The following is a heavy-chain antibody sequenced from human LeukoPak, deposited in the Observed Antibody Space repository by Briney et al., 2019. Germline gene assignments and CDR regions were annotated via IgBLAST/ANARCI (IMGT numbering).Heavy chain of an antibody. CDR3: ARRTLYYYGMDV. Sequence: SQTLSLTCTVSGGSISSGDYYWSWIRQPPGKGLEWIGYIYYSGSTYYNPSLKSRVTISVDTSKNQFSLKLSSVTAADTAVYYCARRTLYYYGMDVWGQGTTVTVSS. CDR1: GGSISSGDYY. V-gene: IGHV4-30-4*01. CDR2: IYYSGST. J-gene: IGHJ6*02.